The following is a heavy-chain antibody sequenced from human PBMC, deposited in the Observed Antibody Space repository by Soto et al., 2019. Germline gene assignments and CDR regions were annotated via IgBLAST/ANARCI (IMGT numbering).Heavy chain of an antibody. V-gene: IGHV1-69*01. CDR1: GGTFSSYA. J-gene: IGHJ6*02. Sequence: QVQLVQSGAEVKKPGSSVKVSCKASGGTFSSYAISWVRQAPGQGLEWMGGIIPIFGTAIYAQRFQGRVTITADESTSTAYMELSSRRSADTAVYYCASEGRGSTSRYYYYGLDVWGLGTAVTVSS. D-gene: IGHD2-2*01. CDR2: IIPIFGTA. CDR3: ASEGRGSTSRYYYYGLDV.